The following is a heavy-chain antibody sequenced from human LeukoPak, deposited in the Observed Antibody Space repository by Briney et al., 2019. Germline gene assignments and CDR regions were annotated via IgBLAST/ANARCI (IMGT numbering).Heavy chain of an antibody. Sequence: GASVKVSLKASVYTFSSYYMHWVRQAPGQGLKWMGIINPSGGSTSYAQNFQGTVTMTRDTSTSTVYMELSSLRSEDTAVYYCAREDSGWQTDYWGQGTLVTVSS. J-gene: IGHJ4*02. CDR2: INPSGGST. CDR1: VYTFSSYY. V-gene: IGHV1-46*03. CDR3: AREDSGWQTDY. D-gene: IGHD6-19*01.